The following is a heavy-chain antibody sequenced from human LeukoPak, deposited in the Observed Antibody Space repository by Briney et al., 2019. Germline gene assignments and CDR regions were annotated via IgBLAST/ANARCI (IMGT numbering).Heavy chain of an antibody. CDR1: GFTFSTYS. CDR3: AKHWNSAYYNFDH. D-gene: IGHD3-22*01. V-gene: IGHV3-21*04. J-gene: IGHJ4*02. CDR2: ISSGTSYI. Sequence: GGSLRLSCAASGFTFSTYSMNWVRQAPGKGLEWVSSISSGTSYIYYADSVEGRFTISRDNAKNSLYLQMNSLRAEDTAVYYCAKHWNSAYYNFDHWGQGTLVTVSS.